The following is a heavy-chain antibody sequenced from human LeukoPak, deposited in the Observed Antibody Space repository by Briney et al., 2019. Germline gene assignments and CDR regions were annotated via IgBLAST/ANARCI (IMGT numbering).Heavy chain of an antibody. CDR2: ISGSGGST. D-gene: IGHD2-21*02. V-gene: IGHV3-23*01. Sequence: GGSLRLSCEASGFTFSSYAMSWVRQAPGKGVEWVSAISGSGGSTYYADSVKGRFTISRDNSKNTLYLQMNSLRAEDTAVYYCAKVSFRNIVVVTAIHYWGQGTLVTVSS. CDR1: GFTFSSYA. CDR3: AKVSFRNIVVVTAIHY. J-gene: IGHJ4*02.